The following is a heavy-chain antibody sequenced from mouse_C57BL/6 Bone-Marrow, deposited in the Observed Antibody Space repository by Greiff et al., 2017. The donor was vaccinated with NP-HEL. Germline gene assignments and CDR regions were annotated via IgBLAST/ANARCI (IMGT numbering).Heavy chain of an antibody. CDR3: AREPYYSNYVY. J-gene: IGHJ2*01. V-gene: IGHV1-64*01. CDR2: IHPNSGST. Sequence: VQLQQPGAELVKPGASVKLSCKASGYTFTSYWMHWVKQRPGQGLEWIGMIHPNSGSTNYNEKFKSKATLTVDKSSSTAYMQLSSLTSEDSAVYYCAREPYYSNYVYWGQGTTLTVSS. CDR1: GYTFTSYW. D-gene: IGHD2-5*01.